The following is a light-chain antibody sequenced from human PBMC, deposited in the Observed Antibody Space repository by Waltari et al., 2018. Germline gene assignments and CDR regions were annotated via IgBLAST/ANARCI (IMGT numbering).Light chain of an antibody. Sequence: DFVMTQSPDSLAVSLGARATINCTPSQTILYSPTNRNYLAWYQQRPGQPPKLLIYWASVRASGVPDRFSGSGSGTDFTLTISSLQPEDVAVYYCQQYITTLTFGGGTKVEIK. J-gene: IGKJ4*01. CDR2: WAS. V-gene: IGKV4-1*01. CDR3: QQYITTLT. CDR1: QTILYSPTNRNY.